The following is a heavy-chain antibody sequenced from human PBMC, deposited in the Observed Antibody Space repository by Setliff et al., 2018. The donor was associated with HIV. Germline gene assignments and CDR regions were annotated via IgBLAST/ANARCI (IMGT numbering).Heavy chain of an antibody. CDR2: IIPLLGTP. J-gene: IGHJ3*01. CDR3: ARDRSGIAVAAPDAFDV. Sequence: RASVKVSCKASGGSFRNYAINWVRQAPGQGLEWMGGIIPLLGTPNYAHKFQGRVTITADKYGSTVYMELSSLRSEDSAVFYCARDRSGIAVAAPDAFDVWGQGTMVTVSS. V-gene: IGHV1-69*06. D-gene: IGHD6-19*01. CDR1: GGSFRNYA.